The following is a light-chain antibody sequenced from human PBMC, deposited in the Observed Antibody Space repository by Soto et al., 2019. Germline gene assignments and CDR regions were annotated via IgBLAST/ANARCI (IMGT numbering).Light chain of an antibody. V-gene: IGLV2-11*01. CDR1: SSDVGGYNY. Sequence: QSALTQPRSVSGSPGQSVTISCTGTSSDVGGYNYVSWYQQHPGKAPKLTIHDVSKRPSGVPDRFSGSKSGNTASLTISGLQAEDEADYYCCSYAGSYTFYVFGTGTKVTVL. CDR3: CSYAGSYTFYV. J-gene: IGLJ1*01. CDR2: DVS.